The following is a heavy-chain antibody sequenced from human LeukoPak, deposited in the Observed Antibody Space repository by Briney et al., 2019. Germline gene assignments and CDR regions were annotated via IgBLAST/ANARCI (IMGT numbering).Heavy chain of an antibody. Sequence: SETLSLTCAVSGGSISSSNWWSWVRRPPGKGLEWIGEIYHSGSTNYNPSLKSRVTISVDKSKNQFSLKLSSVTAADTAVYYCARVTPFITMVRGVTPDYFDYWGQGTLVTVSS. J-gene: IGHJ4*02. CDR1: GGSISSSNW. D-gene: IGHD3-10*01. CDR2: IYHSGST. CDR3: ARVTPFITMVRGVTPDYFDY. V-gene: IGHV4-4*02.